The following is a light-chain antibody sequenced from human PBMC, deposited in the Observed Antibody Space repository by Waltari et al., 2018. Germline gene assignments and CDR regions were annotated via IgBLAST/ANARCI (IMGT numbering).Light chain of an antibody. CDR2: KDT. CDR1: PLGKIF. CDR3: FRPDGDRGV. Sequence: SYELTQPSSVSVSPGQTASITCSGDPLGKIFGRWFQQRPGQAPVVVIYKDTERPSSVAGRFSGSSSGRTVTLTISGAQVEDEADYYSFRPDGDRGVFGGGTRLTVL. V-gene: IGLV3-27*01. J-gene: IGLJ3*02.